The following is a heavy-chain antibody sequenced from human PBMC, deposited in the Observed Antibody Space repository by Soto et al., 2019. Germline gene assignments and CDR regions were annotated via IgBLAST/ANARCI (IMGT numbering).Heavy chain of an antibody. CDR2: IFYGGST. CDR3: ARASAQYDSGTYEGGYYYFDS. V-gene: IGHV4-39*01. J-gene: IGHJ4*02. CDR1: GDSLTTIYY. D-gene: IGHD3-10*01. Sequence: SATLSLTCNVSGDSLTTIYYWSSIRQSPVQGLEWIASIFYGGSTFYNPSLKSRVTISMDTSKNQFSLKLRSVTAADTAVYYCARASAQYDSGTYEGGYYYFDSWGQGTPVTVS.